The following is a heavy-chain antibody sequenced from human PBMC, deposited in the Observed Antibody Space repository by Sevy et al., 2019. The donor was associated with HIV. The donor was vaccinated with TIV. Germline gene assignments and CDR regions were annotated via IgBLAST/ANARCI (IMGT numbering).Heavy chain of an antibody. Sequence: ASVKVSCKAFGGTFSSYAISWVRQAPGQGLEWMGGIIPISATANYAQKFQGRVTITADESTSTAYMEMSGLRSEDTAVYYCASTDYYDSDRYYLYAFDIWGQGTMVTVSS. CDR1: GGTFSSYA. CDR3: ASTDYYDSDRYYLYAFDI. J-gene: IGHJ3*02. V-gene: IGHV1-69*13. D-gene: IGHD3-22*01. CDR2: IIPISATA.